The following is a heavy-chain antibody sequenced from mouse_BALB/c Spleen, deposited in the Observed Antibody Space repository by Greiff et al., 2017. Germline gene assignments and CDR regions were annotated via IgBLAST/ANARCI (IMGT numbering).Heavy chain of an antibody. V-gene: IGHV5-6*01. CDR3: ARQRDYDVFAY. CDR1: GFTFSSYG. CDR2: ISSGGSYT. Sequence: EVQRVESGGDLVKPGGSLKLSCAASGFTFSSYGMSWVRQTPDKRLEWVATISSGGSYTYYPDSVKGRFTISRDNAKNTLYLQMSSLKSEDTAMYYCARQRDYDVFAYWGQGTLVTVSA. J-gene: IGHJ3*01. D-gene: IGHD2-4*01.